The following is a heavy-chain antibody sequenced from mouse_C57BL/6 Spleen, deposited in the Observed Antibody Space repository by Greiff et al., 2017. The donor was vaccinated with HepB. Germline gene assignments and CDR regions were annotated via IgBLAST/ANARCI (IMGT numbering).Heavy chain of an antibody. Sequence: VKLVESGAELARPGASVKMSCKASGYTFTSYTMHWVKQRPGQGLEWIGYINPSSGYTKYNQKFKDKATLTADKSSSTAYMQLSSLTSEDSAVYYCANDGYFFDYWGQGTTLTVSS. V-gene: IGHV1-4*01. CDR2: INPSSGYT. CDR1: GYTFTSYT. CDR3: ANDGYFFDY. D-gene: IGHD2-3*01. J-gene: IGHJ2*01.